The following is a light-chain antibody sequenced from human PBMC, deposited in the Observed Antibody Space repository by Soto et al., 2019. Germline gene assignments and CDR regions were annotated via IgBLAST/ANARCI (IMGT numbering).Light chain of an antibody. CDR3: QQSYSTSSMYT. CDR1: QSISSY. Sequence: DIQMTQSPSSLSASVGDRVTITCRASQSISSYLNWYQQKPGKAPKLLIYAASSLQSGVPSRFSGSGSGTDFTVTISSLQPEDFATYYCQQSYSTSSMYTFGQGTKLEIK. CDR2: AAS. V-gene: IGKV1-39*01. J-gene: IGKJ2*01.